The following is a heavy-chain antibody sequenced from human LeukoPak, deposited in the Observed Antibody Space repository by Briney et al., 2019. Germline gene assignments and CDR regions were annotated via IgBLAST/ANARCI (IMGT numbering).Heavy chain of an antibody. J-gene: IGHJ4*02. CDR1: GGSVSSGNYY. D-gene: IGHD3-16*01. V-gene: IGHV4-61*01. Sequence: SETLSLTCTVSGGSVSSGNYYWSWIRQPPGKGLEWIGHIYYSGSTNYNPSLKSRVTLSIDTSKNQFSLNLSSVTAATTAVYYCAGFQLGGGGIDYWGQGTLATVSS. CDR2: IYYSGST. CDR3: AGFQLGGGGIDY.